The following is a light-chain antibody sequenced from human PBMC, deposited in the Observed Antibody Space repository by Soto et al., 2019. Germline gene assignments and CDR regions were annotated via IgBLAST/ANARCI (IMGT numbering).Light chain of an antibody. CDR3: QQRHMWPIT. Sequence: EIVLTQSPATLSSSPGERATLSCRASQTVSSKLAWYHRKPGQAPRLLIYDTSNRATGIPARFSGSGSGTDFTLTISSLEPEDSAVYYCQQRHMWPITFGQGTLLEI. V-gene: IGKV3-11*01. J-gene: IGKJ5*01. CDR1: QTVSSK. CDR2: DTS.